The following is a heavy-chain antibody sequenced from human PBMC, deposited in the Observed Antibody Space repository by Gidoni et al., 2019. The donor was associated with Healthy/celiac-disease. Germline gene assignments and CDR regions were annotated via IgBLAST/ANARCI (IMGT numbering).Heavy chain of an antibody. D-gene: IGHD3-22*01. CDR2: ISWDGGST. Sequence: EVQLVESGGVVVQPGGSLRLSCAASGFTFDDYTMHWVRQAPGKGLEWVSLISWDGGSTYYADSVKGRFTISRDNSKNSLYLQMNSLRTEDTALYYCAKGEDYYDSSGYTIDYWGQGTLVTVSS. CDR3: AKGEDYYDSSGYTIDY. J-gene: IGHJ4*02. V-gene: IGHV3-43*01. CDR1: GFTFDDYT.